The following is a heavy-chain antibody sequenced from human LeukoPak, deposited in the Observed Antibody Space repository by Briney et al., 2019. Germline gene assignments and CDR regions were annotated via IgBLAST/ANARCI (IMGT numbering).Heavy chain of an antibody. CDR1: GFTFSSYA. V-gene: IGHV3-21*01. D-gene: IGHD3-10*01. J-gene: IGHJ4*02. CDR3: ARDRSPGNFDY. Sequence: GGSLRLSCAASGFTFSSYAMNWVRQAPGKGLEWVSSISSSSTYINYADSVKGRFTISRDNAKNSLYLQMNSLRAEDTAVYYCARDRSPGNFDYWGQGTLVTVSS. CDR2: ISSSSTYI.